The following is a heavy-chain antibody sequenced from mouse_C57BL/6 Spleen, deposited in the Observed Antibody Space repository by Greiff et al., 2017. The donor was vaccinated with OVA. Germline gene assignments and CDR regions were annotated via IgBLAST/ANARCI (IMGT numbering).Heavy chain of an antibody. CDR2: IYPGNSDT. CDR3: TRAPGTRDFDY. V-gene: IGHV1-5*01. CDR1: GYTFTSYW. J-gene: IGHJ2*01. Sequence: EVKLQESGTVLARPGASVKMSCKTSGYTFTSYWMPWVKQRPGQGLEWIVAIYPGNSDTSYNQKFKDKAKLTAVTSASTAYMELSSLTNEDSAVYYCTRAPGTRDFDYWGQGTTLTVSS. D-gene: IGHD4-1*01.